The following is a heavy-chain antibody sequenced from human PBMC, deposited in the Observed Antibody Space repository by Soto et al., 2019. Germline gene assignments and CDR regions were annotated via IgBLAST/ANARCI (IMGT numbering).Heavy chain of an antibody. V-gene: IGHV3-21*01. D-gene: IGHD6-6*01. CDR1: GFTFSTYA. CDR3: ARPEYSSSSYGMEV. Sequence: GGSLRLSCAASGFTFSTYAMSWVRQAPGKGLEWVSGFFSSGSAISYADSVKGRFTISRDNAKNSLYLQMNSLRDEDTAVYYCARPEYSSSSYGMEVWGQGTTVTVSS. CDR2: FFSSGSAI. J-gene: IGHJ6*02.